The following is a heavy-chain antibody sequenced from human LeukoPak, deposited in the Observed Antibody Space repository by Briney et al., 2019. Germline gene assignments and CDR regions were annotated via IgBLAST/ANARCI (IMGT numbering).Heavy chain of an antibody. D-gene: IGHD3-22*01. CDR3: ARDHTGYDSSGYYLESTFDY. V-gene: IGHV1-2*02. J-gene: IGHJ4*02. Sequence: ASVKVSCKASGYTFTGYYMHWLRQAPGQGLDWMIWINPNSGGTNYAQKFQGRVTMTRDTSIITADMELSRLRSDDTAVYYCARDHTGYDSSGYYLESTFDYWGQGTLVTVSS. CDR1: GYTFTGYY. CDR2: INPNSGGT.